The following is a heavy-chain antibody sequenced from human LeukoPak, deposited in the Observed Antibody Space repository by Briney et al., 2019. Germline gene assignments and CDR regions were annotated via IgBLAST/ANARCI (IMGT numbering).Heavy chain of an antibody. D-gene: IGHD4-17*01. Sequence: ASVKVSCKASGYTFTGYYMHWVRQAPGQGLEWMGWINPNSGGTNYAQKFQGRVTMTRDTSISTAYMELSRLRSDDTAVYYCARMLLTVTTLYFDSWGPGTLVTVSS. CDR3: ARMLLTVTTLYFDS. CDR1: GYTFTGYY. V-gene: IGHV1-2*02. CDR2: INPNSGGT. J-gene: IGHJ4*02.